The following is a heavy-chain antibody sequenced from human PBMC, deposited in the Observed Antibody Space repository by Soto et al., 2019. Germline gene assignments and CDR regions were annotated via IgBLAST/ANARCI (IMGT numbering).Heavy chain of an antibody. D-gene: IGHD2-8*01. CDR2: ISGDGGST. Sequence: GGSLRLSCAASGFTFDDEAMHWVRQAPGKGLEWVSRISGDGGSTYYAHSVKGRFSISRDNSKNSLYLQMNSLRTEDTALYYFAFYFRLGVYCTNGVCHDAFDIWGQVTMFTVSS. CDR3: AFYFRLGVYCTNGVCHDAFDI. CDR1: GFTFDDEA. J-gene: IGHJ3*02. V-gene: IGHV3-43*02.